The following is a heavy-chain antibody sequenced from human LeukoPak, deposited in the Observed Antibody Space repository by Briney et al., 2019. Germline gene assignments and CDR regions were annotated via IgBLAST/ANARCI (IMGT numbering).Heavy chain of an antibody. D-gene: IGHD2-2*01. V-gene: IGHV4-39*07. CDR2: IHYSGNT. CDR1: GGSISSSIHY. J-gene: IGHJ5*02. CDR3: ARDIVVVPAASRDASIWFDP. Sequence: PSETLSLTCTVSGGSISSSIHYWGWVRQSPRKGLEWIGTIHYSGNTYYNPSLRSRLTISLDTSNNQFSLKLSSVTAADTAVYYCARDIVVVPAASRDASIWFDPWGQGTLVTVSS.